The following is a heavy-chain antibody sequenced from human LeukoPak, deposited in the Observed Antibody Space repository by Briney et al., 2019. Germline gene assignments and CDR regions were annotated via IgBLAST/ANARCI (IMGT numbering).Heavy chain of an antibody. CDR3: GRGRSGYFDY. D-gene: IGHD3-3*01. CDR2: IYTSGST. Sequence: NASQTLSLTCTVSGGSISSGTHYWSWIRQPAGKGLEWLGRIYTSGSTNYNPSLKSRLTISVDTSKNQFSLRLSSVTAADTAVYCCGRGRSGYFDYWGRGTLVTVSS. V-gene: IGHV4-61*02. J-gene: IGHJ4*02. CDR1: GGSISSGTHY.